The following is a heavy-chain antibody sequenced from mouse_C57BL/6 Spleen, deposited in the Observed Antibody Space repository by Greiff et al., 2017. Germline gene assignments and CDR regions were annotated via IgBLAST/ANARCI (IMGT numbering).Heavy chain of an antibody. CDR3: ARERGGNVYFDY. Sequence: EVQLQESGGGLVKPGGSLKLSCAASGFTFSSYAMSWVRQTPEKRLEWVATISDGGSYTYYPDNVKGRITISRDNSKNKLYLQMSHLKSEDTAMYYCARERGGNVYFDYWGQGTTLTVSS. CDR1: GFTFSSYA. J-gene: IGHJ2*01. D-gene: IGHD2-1*01. V-gene: IGHV5-4*01. CDR2: ISDGGSYT.